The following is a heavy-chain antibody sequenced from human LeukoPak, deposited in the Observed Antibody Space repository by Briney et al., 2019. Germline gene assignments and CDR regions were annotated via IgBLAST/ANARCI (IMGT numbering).Heavy chain of an antibody. CDR2: IKQDGGEK. J-gene: IGHJ4*02. CDR3: AREERYTSNFDA. CDR1: GFTCSSFC. V-gene: IGHV3-7*05. D-gene: IGHD6-13*01. Sequence: GGSLRLACAASGFTCSSFCMNWVRQAPGKGLEWVANIKQDGGEKYYVDSVKGRFTISRDNAKNSLYLQMNSLRSEDSAVYYCAREERYTSNFDAWGQGTLVTVSS.